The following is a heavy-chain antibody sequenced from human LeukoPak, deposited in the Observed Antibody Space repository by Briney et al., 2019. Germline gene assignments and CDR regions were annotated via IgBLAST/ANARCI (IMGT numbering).Heavy chain of an antibody. D-gene: IGHD3-22*01. V-gene: IGHV3-20*04. Sequence: GGSLRLSCAASGFTFDDYGMSWVRHAPGKGLEWVSGINWNGGSTGYADSVKGRFTISRDNAKNSLYLQMNSLRAEDTALYYCARETARYYYDSSGYPDYWGQGALVTVSS. CDR1: GFTFDDYG. CDR2: INWNGGST. CDR3: ARETARYYYDSSGYPDY. J-gene: IGHJ4*02.